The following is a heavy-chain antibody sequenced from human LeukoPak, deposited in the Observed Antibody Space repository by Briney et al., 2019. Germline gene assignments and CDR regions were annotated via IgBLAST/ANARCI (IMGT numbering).Heavy chain of an antibody. CDR1: GITFNIYG. D-gene: IGHD2-8*01. V-gene: IGHV3-23*01. Sequence: PGGSLRLSCAASGITFNIYGMNWVRQAPGKGLEWVSRISGSGLSTYYADAVRGRFTISRDNTKNTLYLQMNSLRAEDTAVYYCAKNLRANKDRATDYWGQGTLVTVSS. CDR2: ISGSGLST. J-gene: IGHJ4*02. CDR3: AKNLRANKDRATDY.